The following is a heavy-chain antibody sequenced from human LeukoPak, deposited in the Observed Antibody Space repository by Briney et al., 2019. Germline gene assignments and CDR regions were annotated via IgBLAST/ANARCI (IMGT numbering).Heavy chain of an antibody. D-gene: IGHD1-1*01. Sequence: SETLSLTCAVYGGSFSGYYWSWIRQPPGKGLEWIGENNHSGSPNYNPALKSRVTISVDTSKNQFSLKLSSVTAADTAVYYCARGGERVTAGTIGGGPRRYYYYYMDVWGKGTTVTVSS. CDR2: NNHSGSP. J-gene: IGHJ6*03. CDR1: GGSFSGYY. CDR3: ARGGERVTAGTIGGGPRRYYYYYMDV. V-gene: IGHV4-34*01.